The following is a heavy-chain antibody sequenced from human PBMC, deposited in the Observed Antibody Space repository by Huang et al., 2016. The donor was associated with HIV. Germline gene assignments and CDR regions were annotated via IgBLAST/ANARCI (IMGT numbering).Heavy chain of an antibody. D-gene: IGHD3-10*01. CDR2: SNPSGAST. V-gene: IGHV1-46*01. CDR1: GYTFTTYH. J-gene: IGHJ4*02. CDR3: ARALLLFGLGSPLDF. Sequence: QVQLVQSGAEVKKPGASVKISCKASGYTFTTYHMHWVRQAPGQGLELMGMSNPSGASTRYAQTFQGRVTMTSDTSTSTVYMELSSLTPEDTAVYYCARALLLFGLGSPLDFWGQGSLVTVSS.